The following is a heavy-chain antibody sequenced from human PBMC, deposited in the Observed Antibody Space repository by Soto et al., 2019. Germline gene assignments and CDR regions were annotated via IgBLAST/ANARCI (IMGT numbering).Heavy chain of an antibody. Sequence: QVQLVQSGAEVKKPGSSVKVSCKASGGTFSSYAISWVRQAPGQGLEWMGGIIPIFGTANYAQKFQGRVTITADESTSTDYMELSSLRSEDTAVYYCARDGGWAVTRGSGMDVWGQGTTVTVSS. CDR1: GGTFSSYA. CDR2: IIPIFGTA. J-gene: IGHJ6*02. V-gene: IGHV1-69*12. CDR3: ARDGGWAVTRGSGMDV. D-gene: IGHD4-17*01.